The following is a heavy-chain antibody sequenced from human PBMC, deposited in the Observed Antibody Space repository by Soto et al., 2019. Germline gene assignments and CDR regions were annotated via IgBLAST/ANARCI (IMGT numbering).Heavy chain of an antibody. V-gene: IGHV4-31*03. J-gene: IGHJ6*02. Sequence: LSLTCTVSGASFSQSGRFWTWIRQFPGKGLEWVGYIYSSGSTHYNPSLQSRLSLSLDTSKSQFSLNLTSVTAADTAIYYCARGTMLRGPGYYYGLDVWGQGTTVTVSS. CDR3: ARGTMLRGPGYYYGLDV. D-gene: IGHD3-10*01. CDR2: IYSSGST. CDR1: GASFSQSGRF.